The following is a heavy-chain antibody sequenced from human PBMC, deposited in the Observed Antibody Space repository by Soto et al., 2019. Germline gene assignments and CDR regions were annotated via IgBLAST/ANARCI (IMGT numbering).Heavy chain of an antibody. Sequence: QVHLVESGGGVVQPGTSLRLSCVGSGFTFRSYVIHWVRQAPGKGLEWVALTSYDASGKYYGDSVRGRFTISRDNSRNTVDLQMDSLRLEDTALYYCARWGTTGGLDVWGQGTLVSVSS. CDR1: GFTFRSYV. V-gene: IGHV3-30*19. CDR3: ARWGTTGGLDV. CDR2: TSYDASGK. D-gene: IGHD3-16*01. J-gene: IGHJ1*01.